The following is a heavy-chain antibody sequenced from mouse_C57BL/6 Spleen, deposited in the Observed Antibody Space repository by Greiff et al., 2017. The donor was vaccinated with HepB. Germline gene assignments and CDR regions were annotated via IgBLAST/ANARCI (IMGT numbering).Heavy chain of an antibody. CDR3: TTDYSNLPCAY. Sequence: EVQLQQSGAELVRPGASVKLSCTASGFNIKDDYMHWVKQRPEQGLEWIGWIDPENGATEYASKFQGKATITADTSSNTAYLQRSSLTSEDTAVYYCTTDYSNLPCAYWGQGTLVTVSA. J-gene: IGHJ3*01. V-gene: IGHV14-4*01. D-gene: IGHD2-5*01. CDR2: IDPENGAT. CDR1: GFNIKDDY.